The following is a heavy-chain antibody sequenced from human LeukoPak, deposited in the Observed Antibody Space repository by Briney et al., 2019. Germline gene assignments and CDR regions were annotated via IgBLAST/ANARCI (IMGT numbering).Heavy chain of an antibody. CDR3: AKGAVEMATILDY. CDR1: GFTFSSYG. J-gene: IGHJ4*02. Sequence: HPGGSLRLSCAASGFTFSSYGMHWVRQAPGKGLEWVAFIRYDGSNKYYADSVKGRFTISRDNSKNTLYLQMNSLRAEDTAVYYCAKGAVEMATILDYWGQGTLVTVSS. D-gene: IGHD5-24*01. CDR2: IRYDGSNK. V-gene: IGHV3-30*02.